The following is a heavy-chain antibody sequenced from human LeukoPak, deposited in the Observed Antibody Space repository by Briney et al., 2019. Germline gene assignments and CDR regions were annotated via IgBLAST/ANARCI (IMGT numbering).Heavy chain of an antibody. D-gene: IGHD6-19*01. Sequence: GGSLRLSCGASGFTFSNSGFHWVRQAPGKGLEWVAVIWYDGSNKNYVDSVKGRFTISRDNSKNTVYLQMNSLRAEDTAVYYCARGGRWVANIAVAGTYYWGQGTLVTVSS. CDR2: IWYDGSNK. CDR3: ARGGRWVANIAVAGTYY. CDR1: GFTFSNSG. J-gene: IGHJ4*02. V-gene: IGHV3-33*03.